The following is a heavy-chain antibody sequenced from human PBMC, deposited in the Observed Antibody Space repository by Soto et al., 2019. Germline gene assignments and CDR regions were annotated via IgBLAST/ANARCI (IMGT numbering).Heavy chain of an antibody. J-gene: IGHJ5*02. CDR1: GYTFTGYY. D-gene: IGHD3-10*01. CDR3: ARDSYGSVPGGNWFDP. Sequence: QVQLVQSGAEVKKPGASVKVSCKASGYTFTGYYMHWVRQAPGQGLEWMGWINPNSGGTNYAQKFQGWVTMTRDTSISTAYMELSRLRSDDTAVYSCARDSYGSVPGGNWFDPWGQGTLVTVSS. CDR2: INPNSGGT. V-gene: IGHV1-2*04.